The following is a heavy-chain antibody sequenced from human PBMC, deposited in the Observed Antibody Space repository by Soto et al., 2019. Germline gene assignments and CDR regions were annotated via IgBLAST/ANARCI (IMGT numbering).Heavy chain of an antibody. D-gene: IGHD6-13*01. J-gene: IGHJ6*03. CDR3: AREASSSWYFYYMDV. Sequence: QVQLQQWGAGLLKPSETLSLTCAVYGGSFSGYYWSWIRQPPGKGLEWIGEINHSGSTNYNPSLKSRVTISVDTSKTQFSLKLSSVTAADTAVYYCAREASSSWYFYYMDVWGKGTTVTVSS. CDR1: GGSFSGYY. V-gene: IGHV4-34*01. CDR2: INHSGST.